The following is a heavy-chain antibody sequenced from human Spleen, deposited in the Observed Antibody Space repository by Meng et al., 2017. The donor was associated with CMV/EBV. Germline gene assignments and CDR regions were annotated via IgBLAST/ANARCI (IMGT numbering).Heavy chain of an antibody. V-gene: IGHV4-61*01. CDR3: ARDQTGTLDY. J-gene: IGHJ4*02. CDR1: GGSVSSGSYY. D-gene: IGHD1-1*01. Sequence: LTCAVSGGSVSSGSYYWSWIRQPPGKGLEWIGYIYYRGSTNYNPSLKSRVTISVDTSKNQFSLKLSSVTAADTAVYYCARDQTGTLDYWGQGTLVTVSS. CDR2: IYYRGST.